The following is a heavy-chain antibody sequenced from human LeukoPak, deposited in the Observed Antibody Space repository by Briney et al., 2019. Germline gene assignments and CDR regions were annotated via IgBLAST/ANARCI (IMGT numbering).Heavy chain of an antibody. D-gene: IGHD3/OR15-3a*01. V-gene: IGHV3-15*01. Sequence: GGSLRLSCAASGFTFNNAWMAWVRQPPGKGLQWVGHIKSKIAGGTADYAAPVKGRFTISRDDSKNTLYLQMNSLKTEDTAVYYCITDPDWDLENWGQGTQVTVSS. J-gene: IGHJ4*02. CDR1: GFTFNNAW. CDR3: ITDPDWDLEN. CDR2: IKSKIAGGTA.